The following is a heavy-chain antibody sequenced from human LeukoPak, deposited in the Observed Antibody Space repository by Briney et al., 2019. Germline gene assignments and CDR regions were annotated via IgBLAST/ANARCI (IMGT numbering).Heavy chain of an antibody. CDR3: ARGRAAAGRYYYYYGMDV. Sequence: SETLSLTCTVSGGSISSYYWSWIRQPPGKGLEWIGYIYYSGSTNYKPSLKSRVTISVDTSKNQFSLKLSSVTAADTAVYYCARGRAAAGRYYYYYGMDVWGQGTTVTVSS. CDR2: IYYSGST. D-gene: IGHD6-13*01. CDR1: GGSISSYY. V-gene: IGHV4-59*01. J-gene: IGHJ6*02.